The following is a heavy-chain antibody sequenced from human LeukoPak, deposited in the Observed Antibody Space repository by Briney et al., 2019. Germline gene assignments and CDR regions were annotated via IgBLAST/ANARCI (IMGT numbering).Heavy chain of an antibody. CDR3: TTPGVA. J-gene: IGHJ5*02. Sequence: GGSLKLSCAASGFTFSGSAMHWVRQASGKGLEWVGRIRSKASSYATAYAASVKGRFTISRDDSKNTAYLQMNSLKTEDTAVYYCTTPGVAWGQGTLVTVSS. CDR1: GFTFSGSA. CDR2: IRSKASSYAT. D-gene: IGHD2-15*01. V-gene: IGHV3-73*01.